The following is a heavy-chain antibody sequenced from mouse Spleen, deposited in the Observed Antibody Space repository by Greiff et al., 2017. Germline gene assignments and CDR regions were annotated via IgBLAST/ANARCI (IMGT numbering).Heavy chain of an antibody. D-gene: IGHD4-1*01. J-gene: IGHJ2*01. CDR2: IHPSDCDT. V-gene: IGHV1-74*01. CDR3: AISTWDYIDY. Sequence: VQLQQPGAELVKPGASVQVSCKASGYTFTSYWMHWVKQRPGQALEWIGRIHPSDCDTNYNQKFKSNATLTVDKSSSSFYMQLSSLTSEGSAVYYCAISTWDYIDYWGQGTTLTVSS. CDR1: GYTFTSYW.